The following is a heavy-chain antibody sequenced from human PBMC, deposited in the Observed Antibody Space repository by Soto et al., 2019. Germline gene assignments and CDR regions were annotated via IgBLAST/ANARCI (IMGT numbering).Heavy chain of an antibody. V-gene: IGHV4-39*01. CDR1: GGSISSSNYY. Sequence: QLQLQESGPGLVKPSETLSLTCTVSGGSISSSNYYWGWIRQPPGKGLAWIGNIYYSGSTYYNPSLKSRVTISVDTSKNQFSLKLSSVTAADTAVYYCARRGSGSYSDYWGQGTLVTVSS. CDR3: ARRGSGSYSDY. CDR2: IYYSGST. D-gene: IGHD1-26*01. J-gene: IGHJ4*02.